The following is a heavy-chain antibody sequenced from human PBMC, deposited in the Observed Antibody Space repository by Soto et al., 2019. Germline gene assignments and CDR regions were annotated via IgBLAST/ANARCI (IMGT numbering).Heavy chain of an antibody. D-gene: IGHD3-22*01. CDR2: ISAYNGNT. Sequence: QVQLVQSGAEVKKPGASVKVSCKASGYTFTSYGISWVRQAPGQGLEWMGWISAYNGNTNYAQKLQGRVTMTTDTSTSPAYMELRSLRSDDTAVYYCARPRRAYYDSSGYYYFDYWGQGTLVTVSS. V-gene: IGHV1-18*01. CDR3: ARPRRAYYDSSGYYYFDY. CDR1: GYTFTSYG. J-gene: IGHJ4*02.